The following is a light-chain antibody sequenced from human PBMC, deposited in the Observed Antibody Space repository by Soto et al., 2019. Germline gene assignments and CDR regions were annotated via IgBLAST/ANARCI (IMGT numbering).Light chain of an antibody. Sequence: DIQMTQSPSTLSASVGDRVIITCRASQNIGNLLAWYQQKPGKAPNLLIYKASILESGVQSRFSGSGSGTEFTLTISSLQPDDFATYYCQHYNTYSPFGGGTKVEIK. J-gene: IGKJ4*02. V-gene: IGKV1-5*03. CDR3: QHYNTYSP. CDR1: QNIGNL. CDR2: KAS.